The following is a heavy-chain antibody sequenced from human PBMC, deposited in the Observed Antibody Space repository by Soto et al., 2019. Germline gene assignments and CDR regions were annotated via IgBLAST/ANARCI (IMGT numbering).Heavy chain of an antibody. J-gene: IGHJ3*02. CDR1: EFRFSCHW. V-gene: IGHV3-7*03. CDR3: ARILGTAGFDI. Sequence: EAQLVDSGGGLVQPGGSLRLSCSASEFRFSCHWMTWVRQAPGKGLEWVANIKPDGSETFYVDPVKGRFTISRDNTKNSLYLEMNSLRVEDTAVYYCARILGTAGFDIWGQGTMVTVSS. CDR2: IKPDGSET. D-gene: IGHD2-15*01.